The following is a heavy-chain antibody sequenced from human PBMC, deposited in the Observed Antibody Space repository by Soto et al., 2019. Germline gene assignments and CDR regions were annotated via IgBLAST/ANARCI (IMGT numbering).Heavy chain of an antibody. CDR1: GFTFSSYA. Sequence: QVQLVESGGGVVQPGRSLRLSCAASGFTFSSYAMHWVRQAPGKGLEWVAVISYDGSNKYYADSVKGRFTISRDNSKNTLYLQMTSLRAEDTAVYYCARDSATAMPHFDYWGQGTLVTVSS. V-gene: IGHV3-30-3*01. CDR2: ISYDGSNK. CDR3: ARDSATAMPHFDY. J-gene: IGHJ4*02. D-gene: IGHD2-2*01.